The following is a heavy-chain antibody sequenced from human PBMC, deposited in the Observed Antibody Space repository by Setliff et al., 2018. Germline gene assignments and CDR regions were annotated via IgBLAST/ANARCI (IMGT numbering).Heavy chain of an antibody. V-gene: IGHV4-61*09. CDR1: GDSISSRRSY. CDR2: IYTSWST. J-gene: IGHJ6*03. CDR3: ARMSGFQYMDV. Sequence: ASETLSLTCTVSGDSISSRRSYWGWFRQPAGKGLEWIGQIYTSWSTNYNPSLKSRVTISLDTSKNQFSLSLSSVTAADTAVYYCARMSGFQYMDVWGKGTTVT. D-gene: IGHD3-3*01.